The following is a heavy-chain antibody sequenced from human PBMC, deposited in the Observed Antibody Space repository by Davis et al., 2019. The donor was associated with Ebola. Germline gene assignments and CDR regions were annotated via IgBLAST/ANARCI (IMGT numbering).Heavy chain of an antibody. J-gene: IGHJ6*02. Sequence: PGGSLRLSCAASGFTFSGSAMHWVRQASGKGLEWVGRISSKANSYATAYAASVKGRFTISRDDSKNTAHLQMNSLRTEETAVYYCSSSDYYGIDVWGQGTTVTVSS. V-gene: IGHV3-73*01. CDR1: GFTFSGSA. CDR2: ISSKANSYAT. CDR3: SSSDYYGIDV.